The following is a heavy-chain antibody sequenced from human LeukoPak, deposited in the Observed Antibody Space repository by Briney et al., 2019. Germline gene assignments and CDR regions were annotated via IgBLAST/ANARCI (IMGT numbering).Heavy chain of an antibody. J-gene: IGHJ4*02. CDR1: GYSFTSYW. Sequence: GESLKISCKGSGYSFTSYWIGWVRQMPGKGLEWMGIIYPGDSDTRYSPSFQGQVTISADKSISTAYLQWSSLKASDTAMYYCARRPRSGHYLEGPYYFDYWGQGTLVTVSS. CDR3: ARRPRSGHYLEGPYYFDY. CDR2: IYPGDSDT. V-gene: IGHV5-51*01. D-gene: IGHD3-3*01.